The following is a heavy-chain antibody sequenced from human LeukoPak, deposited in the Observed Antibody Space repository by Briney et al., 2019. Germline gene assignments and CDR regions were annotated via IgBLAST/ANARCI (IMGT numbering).Heavy chain of an antibody. Sequence: GASVKVSCKASGGTFSSYAISWVRQAPGQGLEWMGGIIPIFGTANYAQKFQGRVTITADKSTSTAYMELSSLRSEDTAVYYCAGYCSGGSCTGSLFDYWGQGTLVTVSS. CDR3: AGYCSGGSCTGSLFDY. J-gene: IGHJ4*02. CDR1: GGTFSSYA. V-gene: IGHV1-69*06. D-gene: IGHD2-15*01. CDR2: IIPIFGTA.